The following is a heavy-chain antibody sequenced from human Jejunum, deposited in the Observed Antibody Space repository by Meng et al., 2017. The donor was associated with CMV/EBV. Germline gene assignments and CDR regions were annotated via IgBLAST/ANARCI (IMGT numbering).Heavy chain of an antibody. CDR1: GFTFSSYW. CDR3: ARDIDH. V-gene: IGHV3-21*01. J-gene: IGHJ5*02. Sequence: VQLVGSGGGLVQPGGSLRLSCAASGFTFSSYWMHWVRQAPGKGLEWVSSISSRSRYINYADSVKGRFTISRDNAENSLYLQMNSLRVEDTAVYYCARDIDHWGQGTLVTVSS. CDR2: ISSRSRYI.